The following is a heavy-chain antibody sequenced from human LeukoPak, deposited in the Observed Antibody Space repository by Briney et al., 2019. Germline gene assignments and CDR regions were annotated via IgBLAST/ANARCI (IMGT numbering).Heavy chain of an antibody. CDR3: ARVLMSNWFDP. J-gene: IGHJ5*02. Sequence: GGSLRLSCTASGFTLSSYAMNWVRQAPGKGLEWVSVIYSGGSTYYADSVKGRFTISRHNSKNTLYLQMNSLRAEDAAVYYCARVLMSNWFDPWGQGTLVTVSS. CDR1: GFTLSSYA. CDR2: IYSGGST. V-gene: IGHV3-53*04.